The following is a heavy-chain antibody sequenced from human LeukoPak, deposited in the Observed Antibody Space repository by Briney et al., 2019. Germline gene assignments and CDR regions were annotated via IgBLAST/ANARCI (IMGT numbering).Heavy chain of an antibody. Sequence: PSETLSLTCTVSGGSISSGDYYWSWIRQPPGKGLEWIGEINHSGSTNYNPSLKSRVTISVDRSKNQFSLKLSSVTAADTAVYYCARVTAAAAVDYWGQGTLVTVSS. CDR3: ARVTAAAAVDY. V-gene: IGHV4-30-2*01. J-gene: IGHJ4*02. CDR1: GGSISSGDYY. CDR2: INHSGST. D-gene: IGHD6-13*01.